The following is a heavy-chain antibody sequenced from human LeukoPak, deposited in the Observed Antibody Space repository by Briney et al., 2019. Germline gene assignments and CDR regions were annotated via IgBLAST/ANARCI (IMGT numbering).Heavy chain of an antibody. CDR2: IRSKANSYAT. V-gene: IGHV3-73*01. CDR1: GFTFSGSA. D-gene: IGHD6-13*01. Sequence: GGSLRLSCAASGFTFSGSAMHWVRQASGKGLEWVGRIRSKANSYATAYAASVKGRFTISRDDSKNTAYLQMNSLRAEDTAVYYCARDWAAAAAFDYWGQGTLVTVSS. CDR3: ARDWAAAAAFDY. J-gene: IGHJ4*02.